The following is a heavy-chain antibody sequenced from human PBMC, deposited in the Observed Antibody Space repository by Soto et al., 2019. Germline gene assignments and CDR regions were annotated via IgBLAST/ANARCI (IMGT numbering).Heavy chain of an antibody. D-gene: IGHD3-9*01. CDR3: ARETTTITIADY. CDR1: GFTFSSYN. Sequence: EVQLVESGGGLVQPGGSLRLSCVVSGFTFSSYNMNWDRRAPGKGLEWVSYISSSGSAIYADSVKGRFTISRDNAKNSLYLQMNSLRAEDTAVYYCARETTTITIADYWGQGTLVTVSS. J-gene: IGHJ4*02. V-gene: IGHV3-48*01. CDR2: ISSSGSAI.